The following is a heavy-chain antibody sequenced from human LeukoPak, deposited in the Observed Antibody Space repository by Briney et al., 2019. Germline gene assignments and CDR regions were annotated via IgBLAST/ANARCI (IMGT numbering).Heavy chain of an antibody. D-gene: IGHD1-26*01. CDR1: GFTFSSYW. CDR2: ISGSGGRT. J-gene: IGHJ4*02. V-gene: IGHV3-23*01. CDR3: AKEYTGTFSPFPSYFDN. Sequence: GGSLRLSCAASGFTFSSYWMHWVRQAPGKGLEWVSAISGSGGRTYYADSVKGRFTISRDNSKNTLYLQMNSLRAEDTAIYYCAKEYTGTFSPFPSYFDNWGQGTLVTVSS.